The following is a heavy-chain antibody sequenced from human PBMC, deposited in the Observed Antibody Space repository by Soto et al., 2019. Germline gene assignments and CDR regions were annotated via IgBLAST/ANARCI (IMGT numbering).Heavy chain of an antibody. CDR2: INHSGST. CDR3: ARGGSEHLVLYYYYGMDV. V-gene: IGHV4-34*01. Sequence: KTSETLSLTCAVYGGSFSGYYWSWIRQPPGKGLEWIGEINHSGSTNYNPSLKSRVTISVDTSKNQFSLKLSSVTAADTAVYCCARGGSEHLVLYYYYGMDVWGQGTTVTVSS. D-gene: IGHD6-6*01. CDR1: GGSFSGYY. J-gene: IGHJ6*02.